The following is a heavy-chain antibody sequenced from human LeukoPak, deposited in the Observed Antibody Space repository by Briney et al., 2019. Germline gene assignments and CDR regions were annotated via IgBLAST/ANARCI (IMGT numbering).Heavy chain of an antibody. Sequence: GGSLRLSCAASGFTFSSYGMHWVRQAPGKGLEWVAFIRYDGSDKYYADSVKGRFTISRDNSKNTLYLQMNSLRAEDTAVYYCAKDPLYYDFWSGYSSHFDYWGQGTLVTVSS. V-gene: IGHV3-30*02. J-gene: IGHJ4*02. CDR1: GFTFSSYG. CDR3: AKDPLYYDFWSGYSSHFDY. D-gene: IGHD3-3*01. CDR2: IRYDGSDK.